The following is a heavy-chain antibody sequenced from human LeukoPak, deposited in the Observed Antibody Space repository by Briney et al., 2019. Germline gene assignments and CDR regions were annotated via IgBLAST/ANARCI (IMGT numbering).Heavy chain of an antibody. CDR2: MNPNSGNT. V-gene: IGHV1-8*03. D-gene: IGHD6-13*01. CDR1: GYTFTSYD. J-gene: IGHJ4*02. CDR3: ARVLESPTGIAAAGDFDY. Sequence: ASVKASCKASGYTFTSYDINWVRQATGQGLEWMGWMNPNSGNTGYAQKFQGRVTITRNTSISTAYMELSSLRSEDTAVYYCARVLESPTGIAAAGDFDYWGQGTLVTVSS.